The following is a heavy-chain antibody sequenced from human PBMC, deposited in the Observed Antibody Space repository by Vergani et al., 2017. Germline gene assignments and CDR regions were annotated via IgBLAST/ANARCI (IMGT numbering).Heavy chain of an antibody. J-gene: IGHJ5*02. V-gene: IGHV1-2*04. Sequence: QVQLVQSGAEVKKPGASVKVSCKASGYTFTGYYMHWVRQAPGQGLEWMGWINPNSGGTNYAQKFQGWVTMTRDTSISTAYMELSRLRSDDTAVYYCARGNYDYVWGSYQSLRKNWFDPWGQGTLVTVSS. CDR2: INPNSGGT. CDR1: GYTFTGYY. D-gene: IGHD3-16*02. CDR3: ARGNYDYVWGSYQSLRKNWFDP.